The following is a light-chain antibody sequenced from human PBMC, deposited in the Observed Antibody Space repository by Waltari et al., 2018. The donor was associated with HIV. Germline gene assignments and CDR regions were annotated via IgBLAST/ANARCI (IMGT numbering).Light chain of an antibody. Sequence: SSELTQDPAVSVALGQTVRITCQGDSLRSYYASWYQQKPGQAPVLVIYGKNNRPSVIPDRFSGSSSGNTASLTITGAQAEDEADYYCNSRDSSGNHWVFVGGTKLTVL. CDR2: GKN. CDR1: SLRSYY. V-gene: IGLV3-19*01. J-gene: IGLJ3*02. CDR3: NSRDSSGNHWV.